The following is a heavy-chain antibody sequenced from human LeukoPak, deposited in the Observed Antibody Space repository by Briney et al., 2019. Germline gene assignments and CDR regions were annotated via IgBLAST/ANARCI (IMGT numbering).Heavy chain of an antibody. Sequence: SVKVSCKASGGTFSSYAISWVRQAPGQGLEWMGGIIPIFGTANYAQKFQGRVTITTDESTSTAYMELSSLRSEDTAVYYCAKHGWGATNYFDYWGQGTLVTVSS. D-gene: IGHD1-26*01. CDR1: GGTFSSYA. CDR3: AKHGWGATNYFDY. CDR2: IIPIFGTA. V-gene: IGHV1-69*05. J-gene: IGHJ4*02.